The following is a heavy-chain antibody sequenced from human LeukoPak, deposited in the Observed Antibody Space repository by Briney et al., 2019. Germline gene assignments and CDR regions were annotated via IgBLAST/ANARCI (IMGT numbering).Heavy chain of an antibody. Sequence: PWGSLRLSCAASGFTFSSYSMNWVRQAPGKGLEWVSYISSSSSTIYYADSVKGRFTISRDNAKNSLYLQMNSLRDEDTAVYYCARDSTYDDFWSGYYPQYYYYGMDVWGQGTTVTVSS. CDR3: ARDSTYDDFWSGYYPQYYYYGMDV. CDR2: ISSSSSTI. J-gene: IGHJ6*02. D-gene: IGHD3-3*01. CDR1: GFTFSSYS. V-gene: IGHV3-48*02.